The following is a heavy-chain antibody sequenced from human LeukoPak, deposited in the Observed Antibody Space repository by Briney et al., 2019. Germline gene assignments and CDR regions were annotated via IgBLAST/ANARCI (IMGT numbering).Heavy chain of an antibody. CDR1: GGSISSSNYY. CDR2: IYYSGST. D-gene: IGHD6-19*01. V-gene: IGHV4-61*05. J-gene: IGHJ4*02. Sequence: SETLSLTCTVSGGSISSSNYYWSWIRQPPGKGLEWIGYIYYSGSTNYNPSLKSRVAISVDTSKNQFSLKLSSVTAADTAVYYCAGAARWDIAVYFDYWGQGTLVTVSS. CDR3: AGAARWDIAVYFDY.